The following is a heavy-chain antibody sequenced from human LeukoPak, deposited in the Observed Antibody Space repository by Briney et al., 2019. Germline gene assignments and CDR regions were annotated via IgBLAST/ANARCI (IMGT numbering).Heavy chain of an antibody. Sequence: SETLSLICTVSGASLSSHYWYWILQSPGKGLEWIGYIYHSGTTKYNPSLKSRVTISADTSKSQFSLTVSSVTAADTAVYYCAAEYEYGDHDYWGQGTLVTVSS. CDR3: AAEYEYGDHDY. CDR1: GASLSSHY. CDR2: IYHSGTT. J-gene: IGHJ4*02. V-gene: IGHV4-59*11. D-gene: IGHD4-17*01.